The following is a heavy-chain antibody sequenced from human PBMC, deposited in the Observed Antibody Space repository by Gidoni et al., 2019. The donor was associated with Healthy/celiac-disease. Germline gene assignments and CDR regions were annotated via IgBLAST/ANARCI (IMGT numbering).Heavy chain of an antibody. J-gene: IGHJ6*02. CDR3: ARDGPHIVVVPAALSHGYYYYGMDV. CDR2: IYHSGST. CDR1: GYSISSGYY. D-gene: IGHD2-2*01. V-gene: IGHV4-38-2*02. Sequence: QVQLQESGPGLVKPSETLSLTCTVSGYSISSGYYWGWLRQPPGKGLEWSGSIYHSGSTYYNPSLKSRVTISVDTSKNQFSLKLSSVTAADTAVYYCARDGPHIVVVPAALSHGYYYYGMDVWGQGTTVTVSS.